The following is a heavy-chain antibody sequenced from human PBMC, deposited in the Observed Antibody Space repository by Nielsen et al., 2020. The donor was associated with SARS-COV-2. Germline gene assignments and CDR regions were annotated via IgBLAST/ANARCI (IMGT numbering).Heavy chain of an antibody. J-gene: IGHJ4*02. CDR2: INSDGSST. V-gene: IGHV3-74*01. CDR1: GFTFSSYW. CDR3: AKEDGYNYKDY. D-gene: IGHD5-24*01. Sequence: GESLKISCAASGFTFSSYWMHWVRQAPGKGLVWVSRINSDGSSTSYADSVKGRFTISRDNSKNTLYLQMNSLRAEDTAVYYCAKEDGYNYKDYWGQGTLVTVSS.